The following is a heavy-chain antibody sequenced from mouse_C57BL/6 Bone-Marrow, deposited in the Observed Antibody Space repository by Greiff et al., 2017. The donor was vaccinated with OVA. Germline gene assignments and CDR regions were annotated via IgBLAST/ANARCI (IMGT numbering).Heavy chain of an antibody. V-gene: IGHV1-50*01. CDR1: GYTFTSYW. J-gene: IGHJ1*03. D-gene: IGHD1-1*01. CDR2: IDPSDSYT. Sequence: QVQLQQPGAELVKPGASVKLSCKASGYTFTSYWMQWVKQRPGQGLEWIGEIDPSDSYTNYNQKFKGKATLTVDTSSRTAYMQLSSLTSEDSAVYYCAREGYGSSLYWYFDVWGTGTTVTVSS. CDR3: AREGYGSSLYWYFDV.